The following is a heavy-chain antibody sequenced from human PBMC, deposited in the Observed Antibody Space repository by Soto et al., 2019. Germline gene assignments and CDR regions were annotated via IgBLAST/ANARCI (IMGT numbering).Heavy chain of an antibody. D-gene: IGHD3-10*01. CDR2: ISASGGST. CDR3: ATIPLIYYDSGNYYNDY. J-gene: IGHJ4*02. V-gene: IGHV3-23*01. CDR1: GFTFSSYA. Sequence: EVQLLESGGGLVQPGGSLRLSCAASGFTFSSYAMSWVRQAPGKGLEWVAGISASGGSTYYADSVKGRFTISRDNSKNTLYLQMNNLKAEDTAVYYCATIPLIYYDSGNYYNDYWGQGTLVTVSS.